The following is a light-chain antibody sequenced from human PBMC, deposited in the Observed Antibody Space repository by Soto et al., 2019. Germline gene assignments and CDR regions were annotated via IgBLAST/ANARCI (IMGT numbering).Light chain of an antibody. CDR3: QPYNSYSPRT. J-gene: IGKJ1*01. CDR2: DAS. V-gene: IGKV1-5*01. CDR1: QSIGNW. Sequence: DVQLTQAPSTLSASVGDRVTITCRASQSIGNWLAWYQQKPGKAPNLLIYDASTLENGVPSRFSGSASGTDFTLTISSLQPYDFATYYCQPYNSYSPRTFGQGTKVEFK.